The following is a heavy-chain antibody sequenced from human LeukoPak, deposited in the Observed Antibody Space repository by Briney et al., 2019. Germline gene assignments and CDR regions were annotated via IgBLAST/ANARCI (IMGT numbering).Heavy chain of an antibody. Sequence: GGSLRLSCAASGFTFSSYGMHWVRQAPGKGLEWVSSISSSSSYIYYADSVKGRFTISRDNSKNTLYLQMNSLRAEDTAVYYCARRGGYSYYYFDYWGQGTLVTVSS. CDR1: GFTFSSYG. J-gene: IGHJ4*02. D-gene: IGHD5-18*01. V-gene: IGHV3-21*04. CDR3: ARRGGYSYYYFDY. CDR2: ISSSSSYI.